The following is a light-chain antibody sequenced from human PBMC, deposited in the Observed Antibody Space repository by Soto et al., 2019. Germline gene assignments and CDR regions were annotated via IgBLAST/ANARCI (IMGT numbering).Light chain of an antibody. Sequence: QSALTQPPSASGSPGQSVTISCTGTSSDVGDYNYVSWYQQHPSKAPKLMIYEVTKRPSGVPDRFSGSKSGITASLTVSGLQAEDEADYYCTSYAGRYTYVFGTGTKVTV. CDR3: TSYAGRYTYV. V-gene: IGLV2-8*01. J-gene: IGLJ1*01. CDR2: EVT. CDR1: SSDVGDYNY.